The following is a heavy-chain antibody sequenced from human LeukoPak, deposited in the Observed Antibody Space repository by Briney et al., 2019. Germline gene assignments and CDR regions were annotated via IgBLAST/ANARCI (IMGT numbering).Heavy chain of an antibody. CDR2: IYYSGST. CDR1: GGSISSGGYY. J-gene: IGHJ4*02. CDR3: ARDLFGYSSSSEVV. Sequence: SEALSLTCTVSGGSISSGGYYWSWIRQHPGKGLEWIGYIYYSGSTYYNPSLKSRVTISVDTSKNQFSLKLSSVTAADTAVYYCARDLFGYSSSSEVVWGQGTLVTLSS. D-gene: IGHD6-6*01. V-gene: IGHV4-31*03.